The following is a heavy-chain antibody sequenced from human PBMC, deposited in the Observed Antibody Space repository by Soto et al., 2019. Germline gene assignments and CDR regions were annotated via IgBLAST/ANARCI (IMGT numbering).Heavy chain of an antibody. D-gene: IGHD2-2*01. CDR1: GYTFTDYW. V-gene: IGHV5-51*01. J-gene: IGHJ6*02. CDR2: IYPGDSDT. CDR3: ARHVSSFRYYYYAMDV. Sequence: PGESLKISCKGSGYTFTDYWIGWVRQLPGKGLEWMGTIYPGDSDTRYSPSFQGHVTITVDKYTNTAYLQWNTLRASDTAMYYCARHVSSFRYYYYAMDVWGQGTTVT.